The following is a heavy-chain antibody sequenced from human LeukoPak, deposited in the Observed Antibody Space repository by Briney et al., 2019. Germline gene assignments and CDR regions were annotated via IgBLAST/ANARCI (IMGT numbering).Heavy chain of an antibody. CDR2: ISGSGSST. Sequence: GGSLRLSCAASGFTFSSSAMSWVRQAPGKGLEWVSAISGSGSSTYYSDSVKGRFTISRDNSKNTLFLQMSSLRAEDTAVYYCATRGATQPPYWGQGTLVTVSS. CDR1: GFTFSSSA. V-gene: IGHV3-23*01. CDR3: ATRGATQPPY. D-gene: IGHD1-26*01. J-gene: IGHJ4*02.